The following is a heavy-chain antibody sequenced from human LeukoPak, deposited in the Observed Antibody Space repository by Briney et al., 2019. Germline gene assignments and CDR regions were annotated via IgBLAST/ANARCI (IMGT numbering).Heavy chain of an antibody. J-gene: IGHJ5*02. D-gene: IGHD6-13*01. CDR3: ARAPRSSSWANWFDL. CDR1: GYTFTSYG. CDR2: ISAYNGNT. V-gene: IGHV1-18*04. Sequence: GASVKVSCKASGYTFTSYGISWVRQAPGQGLEWMGWISAYNGNTNYAQKLQGRVTMTTDTSTSTAYMELRSLRSDDTAVYYCARAPRSSSWANWFDLWGQGTLVTVSS.